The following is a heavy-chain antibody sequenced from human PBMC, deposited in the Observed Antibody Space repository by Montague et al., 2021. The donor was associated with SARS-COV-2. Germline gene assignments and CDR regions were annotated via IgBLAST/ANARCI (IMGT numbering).Heavy chain of an antibody. CDR3: ARRIVTYYWYFDL. Sequence: SETLSLTCAVYNASFDNYYWSWVRQSPGKGLEYIGYIHYSGSTNNNPSLRSQVTISIDTSKNKFSLKLMFVTAAGTAIYFCARRIVTYYWYFDLWGRGTLVTVSS. J-gene: IGHJ2*01. CDR1: NASFDNYY. CDR2: IHYSGST. D-gene: IGHD2-15*01. V-gene: IGHV4-59*01.